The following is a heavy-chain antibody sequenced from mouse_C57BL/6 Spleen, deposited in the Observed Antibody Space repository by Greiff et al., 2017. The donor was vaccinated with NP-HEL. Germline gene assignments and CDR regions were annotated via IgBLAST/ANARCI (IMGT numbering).Heavy chain of an antibody. J-gene: IGHJ2*01. CDR2: IWRGGST. CDR1: GFSFTSYG. CDR3: AKGGFPYFDY. Sequence: LQQSGPGLVQPSQSLSITCPVSGFSFTSYGVHWVLQSPGKGLEWLGVIWRGGSTDYNAAFMSRLSLTKDNSKSQVCFKMNSLQADDAAIYYCAKGGFPYFDYWGQGTTLTVSS. V-gene: IGHV2-5*01.